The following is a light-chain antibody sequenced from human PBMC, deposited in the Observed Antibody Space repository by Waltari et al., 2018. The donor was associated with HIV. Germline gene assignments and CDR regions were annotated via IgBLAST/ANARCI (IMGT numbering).Light chain of an antibody. V-gene: IGLV2-23*02. J-gene: IGLJ1*01. CDR1: SSNVGSDDL. CDR2: EVT. CDR3: CSCPRSGIRYV. Sequence: QSALTQPASVSGSPGQSITISCTGTSSNVGSDDLVSWYQQHPGEAPKLIIYEVTKRPSGVCNRFSGSKSGNTASLTISGLQAEDEADYYCCSCPRSGIRYVFGTGTKVTVL.